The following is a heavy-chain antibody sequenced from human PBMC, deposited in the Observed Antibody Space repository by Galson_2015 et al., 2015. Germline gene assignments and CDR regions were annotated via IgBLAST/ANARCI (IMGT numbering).Heavy chain of an antibody. J-gene: IGHJ4*02. V-gene: IGHV5-51*03. Sequence: QSGAEVKKPGESLKISCKASGYTFTDYWIGWVRQMPGKGLEWMGIIYPADSDTIFSTSLQGQVTMSADKSINTAYLQWSSLKASDAARYYCARRAVDATVWSWGPSDHSGQGTLVTVSS. CDR1: GYTFTDYW. D-gene: IGHD4-17*01. CDR3: ARRAVDATVWSWGPSDH. CDR2: IYPADSDT.